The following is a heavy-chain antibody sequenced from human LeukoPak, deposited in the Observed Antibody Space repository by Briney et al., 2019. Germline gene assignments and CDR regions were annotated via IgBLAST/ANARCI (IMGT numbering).Heavy chain of an antibody. J-gene: IGHJ4*02. CDR1: GGSISSGGYS. V-gene: IGHV4-30-2*01. CDR2: IYHSGST. D-gene: IGHD5-12*01. CDR3: ARVAAYERYYFDY. Sequence: SQTLSLTCAVSGGSISSGGYSWRWIRQPPGKGLEWIRYIYHSGSTYYNPSLKSRVTISVDRSKNQFSLKLSSVTAADTAVYYCARVAAYERYYFDYWGQGTLVTVSS.